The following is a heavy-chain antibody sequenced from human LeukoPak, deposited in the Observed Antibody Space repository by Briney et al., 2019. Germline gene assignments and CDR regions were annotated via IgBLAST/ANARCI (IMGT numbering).Heavy chain of an antibody. J-gene: IGHJ3*02. D-gene: IGHD3-10*01. CDR3: ASYGSGGADAFDI. Sequence: SVKVSCKASGGTFSSYAISWVRQAPGQGLEWMGRIIPILGIANYAQKFQGRVTITADKSTSTAYMELSSLRSEDTAVYYCASYGSGGADAFDIWGQGTMVTVPS. CDR1: GGTFSSYA. CDR2: IIPILGIA. V-gene: IGHV1-69*04.